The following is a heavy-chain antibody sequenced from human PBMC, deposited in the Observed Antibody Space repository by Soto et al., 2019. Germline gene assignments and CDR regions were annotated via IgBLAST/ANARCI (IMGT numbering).Heavy chain of an antibody. CDR3: ARLGTTVTSNGGVYYYYYMDV. CDR1: GGSISSSSYY. V-gene: IGHV4-39*01. CDR2: IYYSGST. Sequence: SETLSLTCTVSGGSISSSSYYWGWIRQPPGKGLEWIGSIYYSGSTYYNPSLKSRVTISVDTSKNQFSLKLSSVTAADTAVYYCARLGTTVTSNGGVYYYYYMDVWGKGTTVTVSS. J-gene: IGHJ6*03. D-gene: IGHD4-17*01.